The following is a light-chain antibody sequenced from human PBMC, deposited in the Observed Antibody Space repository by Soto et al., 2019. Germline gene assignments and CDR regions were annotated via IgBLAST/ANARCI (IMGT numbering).Light chain of an antibody. J-gene: IGLJ3*02. V-gene: IGLV4-69*01. CDR3: QTWGTARV. CDR1: SGHSSYA. Sequence: QSVLTQSTSASASLGASVKLTCTLSSGHSSYAIACHQQQPEKGPRYLMKLNSDGSHSKGDGIPDRFSGSSSGAERYLTISSFQSYDEAYYYCQTWGTARVFGGGTKLTVL. CDR2: LNSDGSH.